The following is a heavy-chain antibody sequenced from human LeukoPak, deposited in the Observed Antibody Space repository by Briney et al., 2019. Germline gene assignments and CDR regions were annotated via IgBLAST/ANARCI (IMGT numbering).Heavy chain of an antibody. J-gene: IGHJ6*02. V-gene: IGHV1-2*02. CDR1: GYTFTGYY. Sequence: GASVKVSCKASGYTFTGYYMLWVRQAPGQGLEWMGWINPNSGGTNYAQKFQGRVTMTRDTSISTAYMELSRLRSDDTAVYYCARYLMTTVTTLGMDVWGQGTTVTVSS. CDR3: ARYLMTTVTTLGMDV. CDR2: INPNSGGT. D-gene: IGHD4-17*01.